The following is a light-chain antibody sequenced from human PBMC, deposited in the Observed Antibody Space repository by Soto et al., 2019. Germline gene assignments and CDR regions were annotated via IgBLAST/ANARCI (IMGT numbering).Light chain of an antibody. CDR2: EVA. CDR1: ASDIAAYDY. J-gene: IGLJ2*01. CDR3: SSYTIDSSVV. Sequence: QSALTQPASVSGSPGQSITISCTGTASDIAAYDYVSWYQQRPGQAPKLIIYEVANRPSGISSRFSGSKSGSTASLTISGLQPEDEAHYYCSSYTIDSSVVFGGGTQLTVL. V-gene: IGLV2-14*01.